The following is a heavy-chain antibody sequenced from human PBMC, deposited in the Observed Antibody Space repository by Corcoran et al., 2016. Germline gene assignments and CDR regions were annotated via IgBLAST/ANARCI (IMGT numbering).Heavy chain of an antibody. Sequence: EVQLVQSGAGVKKPGEYHKISCQGYGYRFTTSWIAWVRQMPGEGLESMGVIYPGDSDTRYSPSFQGQVTISDDKSISTDYLQWSRLKASDTAKYYCARQTRSGVDVWGQGTPVTVSS. CDR3: ARQTRSGVDV. D-gene: IGHD2-15*01. CDR1: GYRFTTSW. CDR2: IYPGDSDT. V-gene: IGHV5-51*01. J-gene: IGHJ6*02.